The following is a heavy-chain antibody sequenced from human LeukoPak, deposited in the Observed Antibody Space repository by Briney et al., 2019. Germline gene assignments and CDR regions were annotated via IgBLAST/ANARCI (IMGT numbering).Heavy chain of an antibody. J-gene: IGHJ4*02. CDR2: IYYSGST. CDR3: ARGHYYDSSGYFDY. V-gene: IGHV4-59*01. Sequence: AETLSLTCTVSGVSISSYYWSWVRQPPGKGLEWVGYIYYSGSTNYNPSLKSRGTISVDTSKNQFSLKLSSVTAADTAVYYCARGHYYDSSGYFDYWGQGTLVTVSS. CDR1: GVSISSYY. D-gene: IGHD3-22*01.